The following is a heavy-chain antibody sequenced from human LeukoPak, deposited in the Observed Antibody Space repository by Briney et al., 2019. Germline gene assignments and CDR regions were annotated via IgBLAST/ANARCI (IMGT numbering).Heavy chain of an antibody. J-gene: IGHJ4*02. V-gene: IGHV3-21*01. CDR2: ITSSSSYM. Sequence: GGSLRLSCAASGFTFSKYNMNWVRQAPGKGLEWVSSITSSSSYMYYADSVKGRFTISRDNAKNSLYLQMNTLRAEDTAVYYCARESLATIGVDYWGQGTLVTVSS. D-gene: IGHD5-12*01. CDR1: GFTFSKYN. CDR3: ARESLATIGVDY.